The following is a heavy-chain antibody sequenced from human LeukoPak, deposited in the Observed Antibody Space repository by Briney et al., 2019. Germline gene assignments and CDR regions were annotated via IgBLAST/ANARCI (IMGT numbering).Heavy chain of an antibody. D-gene: IGHD3-3*02. J-gene: IGHJ4*02. CDR2: ISSSGSTI. CDR3: ARRLPIFGVAPDY. CDR1: GFTFSSYE. Sequence: GGSLRLSCAASGFTFSSYEMNWVRQAPGKGLEWVSYISSSGSTIYYADSVKGRFTISRDNAKNSLYLQMNSLGAEDTAVYYCARRLPIFGVAPDYWGQGTLVTVSS. V-gene: IGHV3-48*03.